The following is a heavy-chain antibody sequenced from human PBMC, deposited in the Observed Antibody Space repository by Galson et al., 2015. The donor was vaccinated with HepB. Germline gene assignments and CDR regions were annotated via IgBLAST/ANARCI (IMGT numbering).Heavy chain of an antibody. V-gene: IGHV1-3*01. J-gene: IGHJ4*02. CDR1: GYTFTRYA. D-gene: IGHD1-26*01. CDR3: ARDRPSSPWWELPGLFDY. Sequence: SVKVSCKASGYTFTRYAMHWVRQAPGQRLEWMGWINAGNGNTKYLQKFQGRVTITRDTSASTAYMELSSLRSEDTAVYYCARDRPSSPWWELPGLFDYWGQGTLVTVSS. CDR2: INAGNGNT.